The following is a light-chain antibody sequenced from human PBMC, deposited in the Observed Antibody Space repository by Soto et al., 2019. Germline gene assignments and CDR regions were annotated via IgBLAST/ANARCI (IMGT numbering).Light chain of an antibody. V-gene: IGKV3-20*01. CDR1: QDITKTY. CDR3: QQYGGSPPVT. J-gene: IGKJ5*01. CDR2: GAS. Sequence: EIVLTQSPGTLSLSPGERASLSCRASQDITKTYLAWYQQKPGQAPRLLIYGASIRATGIPDRFSGSGSGTDFPLTISRLEPEDFAVYFCQQYGGSPPVTFGQGTRLEIK.